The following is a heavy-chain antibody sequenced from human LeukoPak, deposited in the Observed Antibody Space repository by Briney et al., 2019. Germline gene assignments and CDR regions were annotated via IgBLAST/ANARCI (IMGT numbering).Heavy chain of an antibody. J-gene: IGHJ4*02. D-gene: IGHD2-15*01. CDR1: GYTFTSYG. CDR3: ARDRVLSYCSGGSCYFGY. CDR2: ISAYNGNT. Sequence: GASVKVSCKASGYTFTSYGISWVRQAPGQGLEWMGWISAYNGNTNYAQKLQGRVIMTTDTSTSTAYMELRSLRSDDTAVYYCARDRVLSYCSGGSCYFGYWGQGTLVTVSS. V-gene: IGHV1-18*01.